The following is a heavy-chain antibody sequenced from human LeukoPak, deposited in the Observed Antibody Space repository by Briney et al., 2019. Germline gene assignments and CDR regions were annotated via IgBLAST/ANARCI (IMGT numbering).Heavy chain of an antibody. Sequence: GGSLRLSCAVSGFTFKNYAMSWVRQAPGKGLEWVSSISGSGGSTHYADSAKGRFTISRNNSENTLYLQMNSLRVEDTAVYFCTKGPLSIKAFDIWGQGSMVTVSS. CDR2: ISGSGGST. CDR1: GFTFKNYA. J-gene: IGHJ3*02. V-gene: IGHV3-23*01. CDR3: TKGPLSIKAFDI.